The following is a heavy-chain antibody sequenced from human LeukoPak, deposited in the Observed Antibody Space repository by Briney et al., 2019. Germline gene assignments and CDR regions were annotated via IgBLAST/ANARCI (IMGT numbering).Heavy chain of an antibody. CDR2: IRSKANSYAT. D-gene: IGHD5-12*01. J-gene: IGHJ4*02. V-gene: IGHV3-73*01. CDR1: GFTFSGSA. Sequence: GGSLRLSCAASGFTFSGSAMHWVRQASAKGLEWVGRIRSKANSYATAYAASVKGRFTISRDDSKNTAYLQMNSLKTEDTAVYYCTRRAWRDYAVYWGQGNLVTVSS. CDR3: TRRAWRDYAVY.